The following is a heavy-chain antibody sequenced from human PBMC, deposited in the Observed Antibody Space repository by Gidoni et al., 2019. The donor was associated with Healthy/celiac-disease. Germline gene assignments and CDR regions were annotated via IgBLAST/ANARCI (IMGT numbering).Heavy chain of an antibody. CDR3: ARGNLVGSGSYYNIGYYYYGMDV. CDR2: INHSGST. CDR1: GGSFSGYY. V-gene: IGHV4-34*01. D-gene: IGHD3-10*01. Sequence: QVQLQQWGAGLLKPSETLSLTCAVYGGSFSGYYWSWIRQPPGKGLEWIGEINHSGSTNYNPSLKSRVTISVDTSKNQFSLKLSSVTAADTAVYYCARGNLVGSGSYYNIGYYYYGMDVWGQGTTVTVSS. J-gene: IGHJ6*02.